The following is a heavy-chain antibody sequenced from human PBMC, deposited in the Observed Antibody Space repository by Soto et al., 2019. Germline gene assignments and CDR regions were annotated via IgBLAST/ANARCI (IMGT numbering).Heavy chain of an antibody. CDR2: IYYSGST. CDR1: GGSISSYY. D-gene: IGHD2-2*02. CDR3: ASVTRTCISTSCYRYYYGMDI. Sequence: SETLSLTCTVSGGSISSYYWSWIRQPPGKGLEWIGYIYYSGSTNYNPSLKSRVTISVDTSKNQFSLKLSSVTAADTAVYYCASVTRTCISTSCYRYYYGMDIWGQGTTVTVSS. J-gene: IGHJ6*02. V-gene: IGHV4-59*01.